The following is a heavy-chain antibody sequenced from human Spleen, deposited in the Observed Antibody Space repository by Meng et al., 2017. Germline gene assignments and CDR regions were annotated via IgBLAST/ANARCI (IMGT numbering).Heavy chain of an antibody. D-gene: IGHD3-16*01. CDR1: GGSVSSGSYY. J-gene: IGHJ5*02. CDR2: IYYSGST. Sequence: QVQLQGSGPGLVRPSESLSLTCTVSGGSVSSGSYYWSWIRQPPGKGLEWIGYIYYSGSTNYNPSLKSRVTISVDTSKNQFSLKLSSVTAADTAVYYCASGRFGWFDPWGQGTLVTVSS. V-gene: IGHV4-61*01. CDR3: ASGRFGWFDP.